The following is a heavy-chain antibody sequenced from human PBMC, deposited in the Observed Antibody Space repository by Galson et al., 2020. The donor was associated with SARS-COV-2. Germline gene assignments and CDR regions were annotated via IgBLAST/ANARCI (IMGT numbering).Heavy chain of an antibody. V-gene: IGHV4-31*03. D-gene: IGHD3-10*01. J-gene: IGHJ4*02. CDR3: ARDFKYYYGSGEYFDY. CDR1: GGSISSGGYY. CDR2: IYYSGST. Sequence: TLSLTCTVSGGSISSGGYYWSWIRQHPGKGLEWIGYIYYSGSTYYNPSLKSRVTISVDTSKNQFSLKLSSVTAADTAVYYCARDFKYYYGSGEYFDYWGQGTLVTVSS.